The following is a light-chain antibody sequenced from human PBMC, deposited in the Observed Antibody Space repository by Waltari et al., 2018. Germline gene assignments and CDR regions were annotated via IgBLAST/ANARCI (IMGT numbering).Light chain of an antibody. Sequence: QSALTQPASVSGSPGQSLTISCTGSSSDVGSYNLVSWYRQHPGKAPKLMIYDVSTRPSGVSGRFSGSKSGNTASLTISGLQAEDEADYYCCSYAGSSTFVLFGGGTKLTVL. CDR3: CSYAGSSTFVL. J-gene: IGLJ2*01. CDR2: DVS. V-gene: IGLV2-23*02. CDR1: SSDVGSYNL.